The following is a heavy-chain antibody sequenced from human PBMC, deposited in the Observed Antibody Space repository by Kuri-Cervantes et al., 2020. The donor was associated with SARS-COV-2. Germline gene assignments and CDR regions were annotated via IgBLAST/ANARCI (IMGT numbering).Heavy chain of an antibody. CDR1: GYTFTSYG. J-gene: IGHJ4*02. CDR2: MNPKIDIS. D-gene: IGHD2-15*01. Sequence: ASVKVSCKASGYTFTSYGISWVRQAPGQGLEWVGWMNPKIDISGSVKKFQGRVTITRATSASTAYMELSSLRSEDTAVYYCATNSAYCRCGSCHSNYWGQGTMVTVSS. CDR3: ATNSAYCRCGSCHSNY. V-gene: IGHV1-8*03.